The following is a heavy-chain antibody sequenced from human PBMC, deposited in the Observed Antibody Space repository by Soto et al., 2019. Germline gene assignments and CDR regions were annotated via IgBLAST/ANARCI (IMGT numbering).Heavy chain of an antibody. D-gene: IGHD5-12*01. Sequence: QVQLQESGPGLVKPSQTLSLTCTVSGGSISSGGYYWSWIRQHPGKGLEWIGYIYYSGSTYYNPSLKSRVTISVDTSKNQFSLKLSSVTAADTAVYYCARVPERRYSGYLLQNYYFDYWGQGTLVTVSS. J-gene: IGHJ4*02. CDR2: IYYSGST. CDR1: GGSISSGGYY. V-gene: IGHV4-31*03. CDR3: ARVPERRYSGYLLQNYYFDY.